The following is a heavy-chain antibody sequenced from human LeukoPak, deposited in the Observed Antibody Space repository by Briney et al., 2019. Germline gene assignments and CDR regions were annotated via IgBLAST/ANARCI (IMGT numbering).Heavy chain of an antibody. Sequence: GGSLRLSCAASGFTFSSYSMNWVRQAPGKGPEWVSYISSSSSNIYYADSVKGRFTISRDNAKNLLYLQMNSLRDEDTAVYYCARDWAFDIWGQGTMVTVSS. J-gene: IGHJ3*02. CDR1: GFTFSSYS. V-gene: IGHV3-48*02. CDR2: ISSSSSNI. CDR3: ARDWAFDI.